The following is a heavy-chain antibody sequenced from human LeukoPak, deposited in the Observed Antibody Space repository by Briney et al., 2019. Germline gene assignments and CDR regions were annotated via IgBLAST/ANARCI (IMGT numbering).Heavy chain of an antibody. CDR2: INHSGST. CDR3: ARGPPTQYCSGGSCYSGWFDP. D-gene: IGHD2-15*01. V-gene: IGHV4-34*01. J-gene: IGHJ5*02. CDR1: GGSISTYY. Sequence: SETLSLTCTVSGGSISTYYWSWIRQPPGKGLEWIGEINHSGSTNYNPSLKSRVTISVDTSKNQFSLKLSSVTAADTAVYYCARGPPTQYCSGGSCYSGWFDPWGQGTLVTVSS.